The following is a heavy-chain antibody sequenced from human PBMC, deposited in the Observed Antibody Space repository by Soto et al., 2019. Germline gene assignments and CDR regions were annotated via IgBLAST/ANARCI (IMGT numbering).Heavy chain of an antibody. Sequence: GGSLRLSCAASGFTFSNAWMNWVRQAPGKGLEWVGRIKSKTDGGTTDYAAPVKGRFTISRDASNNTLYLQMNSLKTEDTAVYYCTTDPWTGYYEIDYWGQGTLVTVSS. CDR1: GFTFSNAW. J-gene: IGHJ4*02. V-gene: IGHV3-15*07. D-gene: IGHD3-22*01. CDR2: IKSKTDGGTT. CDR3: TTDPWTGYYEIDY.